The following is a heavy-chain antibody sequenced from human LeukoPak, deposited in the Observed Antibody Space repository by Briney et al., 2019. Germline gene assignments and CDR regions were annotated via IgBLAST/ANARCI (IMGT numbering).Heavy chain of an antibody. V-gene: IGHV3-23*01. CDR1: GFTFSSYA. CDR2: ISGSGGST. CDR3: AKGGFEWELARPDYFDY. D-gene: IGHD1-26*01. Sequence: GGSLRLSCAASGFTFSSYAMSWVRQAPGEGLEWVSAISGSGGSTYYADSVKGRFTISRDTSKNSLYLQMNSLRAEDTAVYYCAKGGFEWELARPDYFDYWGQGTLVTVSS. J-gene: IGHJ4*02.